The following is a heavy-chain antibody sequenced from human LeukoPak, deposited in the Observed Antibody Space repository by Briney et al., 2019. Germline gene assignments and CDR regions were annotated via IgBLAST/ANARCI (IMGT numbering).Heavy chain of an antibody. CDR1: GGTFSSYA. D-gene: IGHD2-21*01. Sequence: SVKVSCKASGGTFSSYAISWVRQAPGQGLEWMGGIIPIFGTANYAQKFQGRVTVTADESTSTAYMELSSLRSEDTAVYYCARVIGAYCGGDCYFDYWGQGTLVTVSS. CDR2: IIPIFGTA. CDR3: ARVIGAYCGGDCYFDY. J-gene: IGHJ4*02. V-gene: IGHV1-69*01.